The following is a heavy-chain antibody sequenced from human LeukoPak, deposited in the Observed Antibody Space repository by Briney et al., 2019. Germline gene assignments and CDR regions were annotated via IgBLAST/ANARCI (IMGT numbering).Heavy chain of an antibody. CDR3: ARVYSSAKRGAFDI. D-gene: IGHD3-22*01. CDR1: GGSISSYY. J-gene: IGHJ3*02. Sequence: PSETLSLTCTVSGGSISSYYWSWIRQPPGKGLEWIGYIYYSGSTNYNPSLKSRVTISVDTSKNQFSLKLSSVTAADTAVYYCARVYSSAKRGAFDIWGQGAMVTVSS. CDR2: IYYSGST. V-gene: IGHV4-59*01.